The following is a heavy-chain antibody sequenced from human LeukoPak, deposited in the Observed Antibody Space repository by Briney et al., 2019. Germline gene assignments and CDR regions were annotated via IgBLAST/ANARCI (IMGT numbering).Heavy chain of an antibody. Sequence: ASVKVSCKASGYTFTSYGISCVRQAPGQGLEWMGWISAYNGNTNYAQKLQGRVTMTTDTSTSTAYMELRSLRSDDTAVYYCARDPATVTTLWFDPWGQGTLVTVSS. CDR3: ARDPATVTTLWFDP. J-gene: IGHJ5*02. CDR1: GYTFTSYG. CDR2: ISAYNGNT. V-gene: IGHV1-18*01. D-gene: IGHD4-11*01.